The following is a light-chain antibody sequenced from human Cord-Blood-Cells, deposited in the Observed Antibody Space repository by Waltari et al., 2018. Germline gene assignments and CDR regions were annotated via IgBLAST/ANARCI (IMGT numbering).Light chain of an antibody. Sequence: EIVLTQSPGTLSLSPGERATFSSRASQSVSSSYLAWYQQKPGQAPRLLIYGASSRATGIPDRFSGSGSGTDFTLTISRLEPEDFAVYYCQQYGSSPYTFGQGTKLESK. J-gene: IGKJ2*01. CDR1: QSVSSSY. V-gene: IGKV3-20*01. CDR2: GAS. CDR3: QQYGSSPYT.